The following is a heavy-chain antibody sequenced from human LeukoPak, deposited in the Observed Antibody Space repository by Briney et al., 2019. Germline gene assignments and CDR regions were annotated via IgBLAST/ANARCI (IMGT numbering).Heavy chain of an antibody. CDR2: ISGSGGST. D-gene: IGHD5-18*01. Sequence: GGSLRLSCAASGFTFSSYAMSWVRQAPGKGLEWVSAISGSGGSTYYADSVKGRFTISRDNSKNTLYLQMNSLRAEDTAVYYCAKNLGGYSYGTIDYWGQGTLVTVSS. J-gene: IGHJ4*02. V-gene: IGHV3-23*01. CDR1: GFTFSSYA. CDR3: AKNLGGYSYGTIDY.